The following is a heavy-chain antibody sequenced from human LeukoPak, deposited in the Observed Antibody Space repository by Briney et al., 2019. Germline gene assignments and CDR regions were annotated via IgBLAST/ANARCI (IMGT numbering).Heavy chain of an antibody. CDR2: IYIGSST. CDR1: GFTVSSNY. V-gene: IGHV3-66*01. J-gene: IGHJ4*02. CDR3: VRYSGSYYTSNDY. D-gene: IGHD1-26*01. Sequence: GGSLRLSCAASGFTVSSNYMSWVRQAPGKGLEWVSVIYIGSSTYYADSVKGRFTISRNNSKNTLYLQMNSLRAEDTAVYYCVRYSGSYYTSNDYWGQGTLVTVSS.